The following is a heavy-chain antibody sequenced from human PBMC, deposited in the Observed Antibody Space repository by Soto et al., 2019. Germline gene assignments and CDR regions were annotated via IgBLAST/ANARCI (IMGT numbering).Heavy chain of an antibody. J-gene: IGHJ5*02. CDR2: ISDSGDRT. D-gene: IGHD6-13*01. Sequence: RLSCAASGFTFSNDAMSWVRQAPGKGLEWVSAISDSGDRTFYADSVKGRFTISRDNSKNTLYMQMDSLGAEDTAVYYCAKGHTSSWSFDPWGQGTLVTVS. CDR3: AKGHTSSWSFDP. V-gene: IGHV3-23*01. CDR1: GFTFSNDA.